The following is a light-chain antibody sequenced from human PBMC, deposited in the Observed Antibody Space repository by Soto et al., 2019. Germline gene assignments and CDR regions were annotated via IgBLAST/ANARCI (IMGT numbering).Light chain of an antibody. CDR1: QSVDSDY. V-gene: IGKV3-20*01. CDR2: GAS. CDR3: QHYGRSPMYT. Sequence: EIVLTQSPGTLSLSPGERATLSCRARQSVDSDYLGWYQQKPGQAPRLLIYGASNRAAGIPDRFSGSGSGTDFTLTISRLEPEDFAVYYCQHYGRSPMYTFGRGTKLEIK. J-gene: IGKJ2*01.